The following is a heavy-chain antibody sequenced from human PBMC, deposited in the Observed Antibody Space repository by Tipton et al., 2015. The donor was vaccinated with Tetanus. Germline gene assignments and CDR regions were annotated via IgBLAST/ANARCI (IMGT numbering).Heavy chain of an antibody. CDR3: ARDQARGARGWNYFDY. D-gene: IGHD1-26*01. J-gene: IGHJ4*02. Sequence: TLSLTCTVSGGSISSGGYYWSWIRQHPGKGLEWIGDIYSSGSTYYNPSLKSRVTISVDTSKKQFSLKLNSMTAADTAVYYCARDQARGARGWNYFDYWGQGTLVTVSS. CDR1: GGSISSGGYY. CDR2: IYSSGST. V-gene: IGHV4-31*03.